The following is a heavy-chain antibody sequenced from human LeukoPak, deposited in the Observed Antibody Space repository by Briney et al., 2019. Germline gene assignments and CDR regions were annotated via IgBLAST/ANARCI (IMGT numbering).Heavy chain of an antibody. D-gene: IGHD6-19*01. J-gene: IGHJ6*02. CDR3: ARGGPGYSSAWTNYGLAV. Sequence: GRSLRLSCAASGFTFSTYAMLWVRQAPGKGLEWVAIISYDGSNEYYADSVKGRFTISRDTSKSTLYLQMNSLGAEDTAVYYCARGGPGYSSAWTNYGLAVWGQGTTVTVSS. CDR1: GFTFSTYA. CDR2: ISYDGSNE. V-gene: IGHV3-30-3*01.